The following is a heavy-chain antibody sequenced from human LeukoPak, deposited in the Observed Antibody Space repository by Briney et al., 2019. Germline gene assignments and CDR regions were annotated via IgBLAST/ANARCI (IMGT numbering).Heavy chain of an antibody. CDR2: IWYDGSNK. Sequence: GGSLRLSCAASGFTFSSYGMHWVRQAPGKGLEWVAVIWYDGSNKYYADSVKGRFTISRDNSKNTLYLQMNSLRAEDTAVYYCAKTKNIVLMVYATIDYWGQGTLVTVSS. D-gene: IGHD2-8*01. CDR1: GFTFSSYG. CDR3: AKTKNIVLMVYATIDY. V-gene: IGHV3-33*06. J-gene: IGHJ4*02.